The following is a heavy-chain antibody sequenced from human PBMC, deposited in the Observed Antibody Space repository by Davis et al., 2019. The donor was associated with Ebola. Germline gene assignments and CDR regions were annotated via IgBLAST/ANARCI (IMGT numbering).Heavy chain of an antibody. Sequence: ASVKVSCKASSYSFISYVFSWVRQAPGQGLEWMGWINTYNGYTDYAQMLRGRVTMTTDTSTTTAYLELRSLKSDDTAVYFCARGGNFSLFDYWGQGTLVTVSS. CDR1: SYSFISYV. D-gene: IGHD2/OR15-2a*01. CDR3: ARGGNFSLFDY. J-gene: IGHJ4*02. V-gene: IGHV1-18*01. CDR2: INTYNGYT.